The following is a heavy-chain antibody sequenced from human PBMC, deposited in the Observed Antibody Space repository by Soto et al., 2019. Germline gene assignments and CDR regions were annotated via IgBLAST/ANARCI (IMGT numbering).Heavy chain of an antibody. J-gene: IGHJ4*02. CDR1: GFTVSSNY. V-gene: IGHV3-53*01. Sequence: VGSLRLSCAASGFTVSSNYMTWVRQAPGKGLQWVSVIDSGGNTFYADSVKGRFTISRDDSRNTLNLQMDSLRADDTAVYYCARGRESRSIFDYWGLGTLVTVSS. CDR2: IDSGGNT. CDR3: ARGRESRSIFDY. D-gene: IGHD6-13*01.